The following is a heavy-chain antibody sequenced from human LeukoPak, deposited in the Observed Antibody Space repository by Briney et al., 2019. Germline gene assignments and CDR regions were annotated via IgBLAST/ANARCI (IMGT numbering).Heavy chain of an antibody. J-gene: IGHJ4*02. V-gene: IGHV5-51*01. D-gene: IGHD3-10*01. CDR3: ARSAGGYGSGSYSH. CDR2: IHPGDSDT. Sequence: GESLKISCKGSGYSFTSNWIGWVRQMPGKGLEWMGIIHPGDSDTRYSPSFPDQATISADKSISTAHLQWSSLKASDTAMYYCARSAGGYGSGSYSHWGQGTLVTVPS. CDR1: GYSFTSNW.